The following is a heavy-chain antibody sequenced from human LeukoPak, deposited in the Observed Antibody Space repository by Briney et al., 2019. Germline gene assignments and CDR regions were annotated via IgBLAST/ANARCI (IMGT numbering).Heavy chain of an antibody. CDR3: AKGRSDFFDYYYYLDV. V-gene: IGHV1-46*03. Sequence: GASVRPSSSAARYTVTTNYIIWVPRAAGQGLEWRGRINLSGGSTSYAQKFQGRVTMTSDTSTSTVYMELTSLRSEDTAVYYCAKGRSDFFDYYYYLDVWGKGTTVTVSS. J-gene: IGHJ6*03. CDR1: RYTVTTNY. CDR2: INLSGGST. D-gene: IGHD2-21*02.